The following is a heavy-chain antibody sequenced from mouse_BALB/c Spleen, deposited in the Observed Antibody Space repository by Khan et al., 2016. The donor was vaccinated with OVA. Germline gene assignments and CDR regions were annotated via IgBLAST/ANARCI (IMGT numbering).Heavy chain of an antibody. Sequence: DLVKPGASVKLSCKASGYSFTGYWINWIKQRPGQGLEWIGRIAPGIGDTNYNHMFKDKAKLTVDTSSSTAYIQLSSLSSEDSAAYVCARENYYSRDCYALDYWGQGTSVTVSS. CDR2: IAPGIGDT. D-gene: IGHD1-1*01. CDR3: ARENYYSRDCYALDY. V-gene: IGHV1S41*01. J-gene: IGHJ4*01. CDR1: GYSFTGYW.